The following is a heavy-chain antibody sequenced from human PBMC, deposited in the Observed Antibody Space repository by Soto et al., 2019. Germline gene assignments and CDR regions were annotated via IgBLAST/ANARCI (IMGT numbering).Heavy chain of an antibody. CDR3: ARTYVPGIAGFDP. CDR1: GFTFSNYF. J-gene: IGHJ5*02. V-gene: IGHV3-74*01. CDR2: MSGDGKTI. Sequence: GSLRLSFAASGFTFSNYFMHWVRQVPGEGLVWVSRMSGDGKTISYADSVKGRFTISRDNAKNTLYLQMNSLRVEDTAVYYCARTYVPGIAGFDPWGQGTLVTVSS. D-gene: IGHD1-1*01.